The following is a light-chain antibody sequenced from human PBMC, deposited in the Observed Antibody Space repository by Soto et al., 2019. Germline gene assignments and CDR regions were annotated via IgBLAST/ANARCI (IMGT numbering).Light chain of an antibody. Sequence: QSVPTQPPSVSGAPGQRVTISCTGSSSNIGAGYDVHWYQQLPGTAPKLLIYGNSNRPSGVPDRFSGSKSGTSASLAITGLQAEDEADYSCQSYDSSLSGWVFGGGTKLTVL. CDR3: QSYDSSLSGWV. CDR2: GNS. V-gene: IGLV1-40*01. CDR1: SSNIGAGYD. J-gene: IGLJ3*02.